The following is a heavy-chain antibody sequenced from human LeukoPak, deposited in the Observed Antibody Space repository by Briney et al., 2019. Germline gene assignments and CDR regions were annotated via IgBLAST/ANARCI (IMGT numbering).Heavy chain of an antibody. CDR3: ASTVNFFTSYYYYYMDV. V-gene: IGHV4-59*12. J-gene: IGHJ6*03. CDR1: GGSISSYY. D-gene: IGHD3-3*01. Sequence: SETLSLTCTVSGGSISSYYWSWIRQPPGKGLEWIGYIYYSGSTNYNPSLKSRVTISVDTSKNQFSLKLSSVTAADTAVYYCASTVNFFTSYYYYYMDVWGKGTTVTVSS. CDR2: IYYSGST.